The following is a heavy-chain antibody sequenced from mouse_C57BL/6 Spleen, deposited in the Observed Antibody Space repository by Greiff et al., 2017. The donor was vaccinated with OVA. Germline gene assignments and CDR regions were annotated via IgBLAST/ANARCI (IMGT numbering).Heavy chain of an antibody. CDR2: IDPSDSYT. CDR3: ASAGTGTGFAY. CDR1: GYTFTSYW. Sequence: QVQLKQPGAELVMPGASVKLSCKASGYTFTSYWMPWVKQRPGQGLEWIGEIDPSDSYTNYNQKFKGKSTLTVDKSSRTAYMQLSSLTSEDCAVYYCASAGTGTGFAYWGQGTLVTVSA. V-gene: IGHV1-69*01. D-gene: IGHD4-1*01. J-gene: IGHJ3*01.